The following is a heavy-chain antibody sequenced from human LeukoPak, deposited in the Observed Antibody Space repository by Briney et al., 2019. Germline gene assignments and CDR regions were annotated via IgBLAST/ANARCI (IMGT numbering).Heavy chain of an antibody. V-gene: IGHV4-30-4*08. CDR2: IYYSGSP. D-gene: IGHD4-17*01. Sequence: SETLSLTCTVSGGSISSGDYYWSWVRQPPGKGLEWIGYIYYSGSPYYNPSLKSRVTISVDTSKNQFSQKLSSVTATDTAVYYCARVGTGTTKRYFDYWGQGTLVTVSS. CDR3: ARVGTGTTKRYFDY. J-gene: IGHJ4*02. CDR1: GGSISSGDYY.